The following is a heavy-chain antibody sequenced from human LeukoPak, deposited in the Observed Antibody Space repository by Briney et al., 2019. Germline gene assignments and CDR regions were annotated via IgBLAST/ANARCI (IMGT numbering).Heavy chain of an antibody. CDR1: GGSFSGYY. J-gene: IGHJ4*02. D-gene: IGHD2-2*01. CDR3: ARGQEDCSSTSCYSTLWDY. Sequence: MSSETLSLTCAVYGGSFSGYYWSWIRQPPGKGLEWIGEINHNGSTNYNPSLKSRVTISVDTSKNQFSLKLSSVTAADTAVYYCARGQEDCSSTSCYSTLWDYWGQGTLVTVSS. V-gene: IGHV4-34*01. CDR2: INHNGST.